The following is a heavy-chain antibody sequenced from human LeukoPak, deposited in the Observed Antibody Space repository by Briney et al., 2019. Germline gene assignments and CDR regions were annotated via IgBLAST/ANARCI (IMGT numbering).Heavy chain of an antibody. CDR3: ARGHIAARLDP. Sequence: GGSLRLSCAASGFIFSTYSMNWVRQAPGKGPEWISYISSSGSTMYYANSVKGRFTISRDNAKNSLYLQMNSLRAEDTAVYYCARGHIAARLDPWGQGTLVTVSS. J-gene: IGHJ5*02. D-gene: IGHD6-6*01. CDR1: GFIFSTYS. V-gene: IGHV3-48*04. CDR2: ISSSGSTM.